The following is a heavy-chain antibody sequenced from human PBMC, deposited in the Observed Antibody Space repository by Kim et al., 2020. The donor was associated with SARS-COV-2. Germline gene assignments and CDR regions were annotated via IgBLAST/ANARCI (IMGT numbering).Heavy chain of an antibody. CDR1: GFTFKSYW. J-gene: IGHJ4*02. D-gene: IGHD2-8*02. CDR2: INSDGTIT. Sequence: GGSLRLSCVVSGFTFKSYWMHWVRQVPGKGLVWVSRINSDGTITHYADAVKGRFTISRDNAKTTLYLQMNSLRAEDTAVYYCARGVGPYEAMRADWGQGT. CDR3: ARGVGPYEAMRAD. V-gene: IGHV3-74*01.